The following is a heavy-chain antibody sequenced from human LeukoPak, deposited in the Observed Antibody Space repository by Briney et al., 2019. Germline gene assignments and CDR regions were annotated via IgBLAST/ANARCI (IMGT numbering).Heavy chain of an antibody. CDR1: GGTFSSYA. Sequence: ASVNVSCKASGGTFSSYAISWVRQAPGQGLEWMGGIIPIFGTANYAQKFQGRVTITADESTSTAYMELSSLRSGDTAVYYCASISSGYYLDYFDYWGQGTLVTVSS. D-gene: IGHD3-22*01. CDR2: IIPIFGTA. V-gene: IGHV1-69*13. CDR3: ASISSGYYLDYFDY. J-gene: IGHJ4*02.